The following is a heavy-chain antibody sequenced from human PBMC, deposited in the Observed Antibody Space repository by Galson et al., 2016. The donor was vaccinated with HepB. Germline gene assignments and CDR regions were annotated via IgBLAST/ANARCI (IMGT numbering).Heavy chain of an antibody. Sequence: SVKVSCKASGYSFTGYYMHWVRQAPGQGLEWMGMINPSGGSTTYTQKFLGRVTMTRDISTSTVYMELRSLRSEDTAVYYFARVKWLWSPFDMWGQGTMVTVSS. CDR2: INPSGGST. J-gene: IGHJ3*02. D-gene: IGHD5-12*01. CDR1: GYSFTGYY. CDR3: ARVKWLWSPFDM. V-gene: IGHV1-46*03.